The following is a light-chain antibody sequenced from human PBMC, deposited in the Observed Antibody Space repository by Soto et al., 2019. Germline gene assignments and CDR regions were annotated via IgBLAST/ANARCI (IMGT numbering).Light chain of an antibody. CDR2: LEGSGSY. V-gene: IGLV4-60*03. J-gene: IGLJ2*01. CDR3: ETWDSNIRV. Sequence: QLVLTQSSSASASLGSSVKRTCTLSSGHRSYIIAWHQQQPGKAPRYLMKLEGSGSYNKGSGVPDRFSGSSSGADRYLTMSNLQSEDEADYYCETWDSNIRVFGGGTKVTVL. CDR1: SGHRSYI.